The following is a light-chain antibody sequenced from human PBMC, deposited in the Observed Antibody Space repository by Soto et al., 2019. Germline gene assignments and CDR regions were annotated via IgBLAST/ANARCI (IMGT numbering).Light chain of an antibody. Sequence: EIVLTQSPGTLSLSPGERATLSCRASQSVSSSYLAWYQQKSGQAPRLLIYGASNRATGIPDRFSGSGSGTDFILTISRLETEDFAVYYCQQFSSYPLTFGGGTKGDIK. CDR2: GAS. CDR3: QQFSSYPLT. V-gene: IGKV3-20*01. CDR1: QSVSSSY. J-gene: IGKJ4*01.